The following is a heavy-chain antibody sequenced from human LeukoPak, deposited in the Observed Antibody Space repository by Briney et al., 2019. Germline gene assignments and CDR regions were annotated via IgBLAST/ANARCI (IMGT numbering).Heavy chain of an antibody. J-gene: IGHJ3*02. CDR2: INPVFGTA. V-gene: IGHV1-69*05. CDR3: ARDQDNCSSTSCYTGAFDI. Sequence: SVTVSRKACVGTFSSYAMGGVRQAAGQGLAGMGGINPVFGTANYAQKFQGRVTITTDESTSTAYLELSSLRSEDTAVYYCARDQDNCSSTSCYTGAFDIWGQGTMVTVSS. D-gene: IGHD2-2*02. CDR1: VGTFSSYA.